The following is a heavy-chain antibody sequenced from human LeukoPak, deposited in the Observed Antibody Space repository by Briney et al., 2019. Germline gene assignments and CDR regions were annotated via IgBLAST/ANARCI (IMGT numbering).Heavy chain of an antibody. V-gene: IGHV3-15*01. Sequence: GGSLRLSCAASGLTFTNAWMSWVRQAPWKGLEWVGRIKTKTDGGTTDYAAPVKGRFAISRDDSKNTLYLQMDSPKTEDTGVYYCSASSGWYSVYYYAMDVWGQGTTVTVSS. J-gene: IGHJ6*02. CDR3: SASSGWYSVYYYAMDV. CDR2: IKTKTDGGTT. D-gene: IGHD6-19*01. CDR1: GLTFTNAW.